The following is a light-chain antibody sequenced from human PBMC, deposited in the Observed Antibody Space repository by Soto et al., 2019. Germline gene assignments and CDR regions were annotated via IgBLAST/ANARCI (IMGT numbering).Light chain of an antibody. V-gene: IGLV2-8*01. J-gene: IGLJ2*01. CDR3: SSYAGNSNVV. CDR1: SSDVGGYNY. CDR2: EVS. Sequence: QSALTQPPSASGSPGQSVTISCTGTSSDVGGYNYVTWYQQKPGKAPKLMIYEVSKRPSGVPDRFSGSKSGNTASLTVSGLQAEDQADYYCSSYAGNSNVVFGGGTKLTVL.